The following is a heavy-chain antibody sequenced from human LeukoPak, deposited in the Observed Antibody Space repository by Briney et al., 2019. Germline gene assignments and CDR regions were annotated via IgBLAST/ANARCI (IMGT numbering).Heavy chain of an antibody. J-gene: IGHJ5*02. CDR1: GGTFISYA. Sequence: GASVKVPCKASGGTFISYAISWVRQAPGQGLEWMGRIIPILGIANYAQKFQGRVTITADKSTSTAYMELSSLRSEDTAVYYCARGYMTTVTTTWFDPWGQGALVTVSS. CDR3: ARGYMTTVTTTWFDP. D-gene: IGHD4-17*01. CDR2: IIPILGIA. V-gene: IGHV1-69*04.